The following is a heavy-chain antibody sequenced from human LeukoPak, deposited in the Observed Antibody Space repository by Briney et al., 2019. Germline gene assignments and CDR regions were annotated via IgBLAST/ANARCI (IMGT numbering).Heavy chain of an antibody. CDR3: ARDSDVHCSGGRCTNFDY. CDR1: GFTFSTYA. V-gene: IGHV3-30*04. CDR2: IPYDGSNK. Sequence: GGSLRLSCAASGFTFSTYAMHWVRQAPGKGLEWVAVIPYDGSNKYYADSVKGRFTISRENSKNRLYLQMNSLRAEDTAVYYCARDSDVHCSGGRCTNFDYWGQGILVTVSS. D-gene: IGHD2-15*01. J-gene: IGHJ4*02.